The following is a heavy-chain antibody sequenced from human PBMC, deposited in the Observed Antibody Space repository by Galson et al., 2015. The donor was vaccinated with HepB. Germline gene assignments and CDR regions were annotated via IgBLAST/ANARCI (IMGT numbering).Heavy chain of an antibody. CDR2: ITPFNGNT. V-gene: IGHV1-45*02. J-gene: IGHJ2*01. CDR3: ARSRGYSYGTNWYFDL. D-gene: IGHD5-18*01. CDR1: GYTFTYRY. Sequence: SVKVSCKASGYTFTYRYLHWVRQAPGQALEWMGWITPFNGNTNYAQKFQDRVTITRDRSMSTAYMELSSLRSEDTAMYYCARSRGYSYGTNWYFDLWGRGTLVTVSS.